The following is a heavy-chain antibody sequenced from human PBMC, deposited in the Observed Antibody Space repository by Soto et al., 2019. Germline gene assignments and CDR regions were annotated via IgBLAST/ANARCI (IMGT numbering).Heavy chain of an antibody. CDR1: GYTFTSYY. CDR3: AAGRRAHDAFDI. Sequence: ASVKVSCKASGYTFTSYYMHWVRQAPGQGLGWMGIINPSGGSTSYAQKFQGRVTMTRDTSTSTVYMELSSLRSEDTAVYYCAAGRRAHDAFDIWGQGTMVTVSS. V-gene: IGHV1-46*01. J-gene: IGHJ3*02. D-gene: IGHD2-15*01. CDR2: INPSGGST.